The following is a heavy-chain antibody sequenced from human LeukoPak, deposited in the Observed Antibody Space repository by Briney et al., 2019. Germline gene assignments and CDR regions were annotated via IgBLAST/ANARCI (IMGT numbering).Heavy chain of an antibody. J-gene: IGHJ1*01. D-gene: IGHD3-16*01. CDR1: GFTFSSYE. Sequence: GGSLRLSCAASGFTFSSYEMNWVRQAPGKGLEWVSGSSSIGGRTYYADSVKGRFTVTRDDSRNTLHLQMNSLGVEDTGVYYCAKDDAWGRFYHWGQGTLVTVSS. CDR3: AKDDAWGRFYH. V-gene: IGHV3-23*01. CDR2: SSSIGGRT.